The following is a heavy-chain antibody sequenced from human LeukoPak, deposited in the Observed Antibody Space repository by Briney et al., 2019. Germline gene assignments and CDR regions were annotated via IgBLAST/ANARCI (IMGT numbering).Heavy chain of an antibody. V-gene: IGHV4-39*01. Sequence: SETLSLTCTVSGGSISSGSYYWGWIRQPPGKGLEWIANIFNTGTTYYNPSLKSRVTISVDTSKNQFSLTLTSVTAADTAVYYCAAGGRYQLLSRLGFDPWGQGTPVTVPS. J-gene: IGHJ5*02. CDR2: IFNTGTT. CDR1: GGSISSGSYY. D-gene: IGHD1-7*01. CDR3: AAGGRYQLLSRLGFDP.